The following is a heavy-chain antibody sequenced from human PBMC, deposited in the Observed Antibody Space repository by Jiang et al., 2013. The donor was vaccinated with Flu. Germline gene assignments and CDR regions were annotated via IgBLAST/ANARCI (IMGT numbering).Heavy chain of an antibody. CDR3: ARDQMTTVTTGFDY. J-gene: IGHJ4*02. V-gene: IGHV6-1*01. CDR2: TYYRSKWYN. Sequence: EWLGRTYYRSKWYNDYAVSVKSRITINPDTSKNQFSLQLNSVTPEDTAVYYCARDQMTTVTTGFDYWGQGTLVTVSS. D-gene: IGHD4-11*01.